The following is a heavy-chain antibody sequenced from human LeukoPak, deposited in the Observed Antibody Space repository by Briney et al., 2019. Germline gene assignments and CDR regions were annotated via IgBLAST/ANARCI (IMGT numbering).Heavy chain of an antibody. CDR3: AGAGLRYFDWFSYGMDV. CDR1: GGSFSGYY. V-gene: IGHV4-34*01. D-gene: IGHD3-9*01. CDR2: INHSGST. J-gene: IGHJ6*02. Sequence: PSETLSLTCAVYGGSFSGYYWSWIRQPPGKGLEWIGEINHSGSTNYNPSLKSRVTISVGTSKNQFSLKLSSVTAADTALYYCAGAGLRYFDWFSYGMDVWGQGTTVTVSS.